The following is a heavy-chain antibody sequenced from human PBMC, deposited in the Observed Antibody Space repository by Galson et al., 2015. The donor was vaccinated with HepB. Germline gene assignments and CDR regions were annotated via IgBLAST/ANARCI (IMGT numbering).Heavy chain of an antibody. Sequence: VSCKASGGTFSSYAISWVRQAPGQGLEWMGGIIPIFGKANYAQEFQGRVTITADESTSTAYMDLSSLRSEDTAVYYCARGQAVAGTWWFDPWGQGTLVTVSS. CDR2: IIPIFGKA. CDR3: ARGQAVAGTWWFDP. V-gene: IGHV1-69*01. J-gene: IGHJ5*02. CDR1: GGTFSSYA. D-gene: IGHD6-13*01.